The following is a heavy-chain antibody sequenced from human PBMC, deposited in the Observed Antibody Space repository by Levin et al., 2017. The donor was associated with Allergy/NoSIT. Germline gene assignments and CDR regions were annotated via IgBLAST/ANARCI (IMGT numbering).Heavy chain of an antibody. Sequence: ASVKVSCKASGYTFTGYYMHWVRQAPGQGLEWMGWINPNSGGTNYAQKFQGRVTMTRDTSISTAYMELSRLRSDDTAVYYCATQDGDLDPYYYYGMDVWGQGTTVTVSS. CDR2: INPNSGGT. V-gene: IGHV1-2*02. CDR3: ATQDGDLDPYYYYGMDV. J-gene: IGHJ6*02. D-gene: IGHD4-17*01. CDR1: GYTFTGYY.